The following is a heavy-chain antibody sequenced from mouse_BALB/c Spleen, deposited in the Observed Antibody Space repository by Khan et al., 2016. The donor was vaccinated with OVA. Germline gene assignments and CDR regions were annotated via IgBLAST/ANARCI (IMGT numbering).Heavy chain of an antibody. J-gene: IGHJ4*01. CDR2: INTYTGEP. V-gene: IGHV9-3-1*01. CDR1: GYTFTIYG. Sequence: QIQLVQSGPELKKPGETVKISCKASGYTFTIYGMNWVRQAPGQGLKWMGWINTYTGEPTYADDFKGRFAFSLETSASTAYLQINNLKNEDTATYFCARVGYNGTMDYWGQGTSVTVSS. CDR3: ARVGYNGTMDY. D-gene: IGHD2-14*01.